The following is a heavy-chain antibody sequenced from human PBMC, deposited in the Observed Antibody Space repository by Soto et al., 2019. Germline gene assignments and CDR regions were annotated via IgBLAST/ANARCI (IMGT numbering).Heavy chain of an antibody. Sequence: QVHLVQSGAEVKKPGASVKVSCKGSGYAFTTYGITWVRQAPGQGLEWMGWISAHNGNTNYAEKLQGRVTVTRDTSTSTAYMEVRGLRSADTAVYYCARGRYGYYWGQGALVTVSS. V-gene: IGHV1-18*01. CDR2: ISAHNGNT. CDR3: ARGRYGYY. D-gene: IGHD1-1*01. CDR1: GYAFTTYG. J-gene: IGHJ4*02.